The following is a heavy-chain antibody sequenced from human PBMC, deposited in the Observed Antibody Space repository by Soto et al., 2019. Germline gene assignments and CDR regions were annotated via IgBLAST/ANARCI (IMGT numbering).Heavy chain of an antibody. CDR1: GFTFTSST. J-gene: IGHJ5*02. D-gene: IGHD3-10*01. CDR2: IVVGSGNT. Sequence: QMQLVQSGPEVKKPGTSVKVSCKASGFTFTSSTMQWVRQARGQRLEWIGWIVVGSGNTNYAQKFQERATITRDMSTSTAYMGLSSLRSEDTAVYYCAANGGFGELYSWFDPWGQGTLVTVSS. V-gene: IGHV1-58*02. CDR3: AANGGFGELYSWFDP.